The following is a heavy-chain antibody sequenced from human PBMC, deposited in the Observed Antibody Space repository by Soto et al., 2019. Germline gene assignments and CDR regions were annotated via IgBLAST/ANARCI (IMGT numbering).Heavy chain of an antibody. CDR2: ISSSSSYI. V-gene: IGHV3-21*01. Sequence: GGSLRLSCAASGFTFSSYSMNWVRQAPGKGLEWVSSISSSSSYIYYADSVKGRFTISRDNAKNSLYLQMNSLRAEDTAVYNYAKCFGYNIYVLHYWSQGTLVTVSS. D-gene: IGHD1-20*01. J-gene: IGHJ4*02. CDR1: GFTFSSYS. CDR3: AKCFGYNIYVLHY.